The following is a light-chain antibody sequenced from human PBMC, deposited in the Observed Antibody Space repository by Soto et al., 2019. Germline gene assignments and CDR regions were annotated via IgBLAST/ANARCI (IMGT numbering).Light chain of an antibody. CDR1: SSDVGGYNY. Sequence: QSVLTQPPSASGSPGESVTISCTGSSSDVGGYNYGSWYPQHPGKAPKLMIYEVSKRPSGVPDRLSGSKSGNTASLTVSGLEAEDEDDYYCSSYGGSNTVVFGGGTQVTV. CDR3: SSYGGSNTVV. J-gene: IGLJ2*01. V-gene: IGLV2-8*01. CDR2: EVS.